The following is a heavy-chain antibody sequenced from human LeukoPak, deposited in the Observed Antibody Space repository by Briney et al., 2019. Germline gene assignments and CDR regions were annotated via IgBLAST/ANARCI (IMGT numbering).Heavy chain of an antibody. CDR1: GFTFSSYA. V-gene: IGHV3-30-3*01. J-gene: IGHJ3*02. Sequence: GGSLRLSCAASGFTFSSYAMHWVRQAPGKGLEWVAVIPYDGSNKYYADSVKGRFTISRDNSKNTLYLQMNSLRAEDTAVYYCARRGVVPADDAFDIWGQGTMVTVSS. CDR3: ARRGVVPADDAFDI. D-gene: IGHD2-2*01. CDR2: IPYDGSNK.